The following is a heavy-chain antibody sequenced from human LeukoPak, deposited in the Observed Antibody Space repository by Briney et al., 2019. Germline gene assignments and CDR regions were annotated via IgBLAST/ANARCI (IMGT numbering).Heavy chain of an antibody. Sequence: GGSLRLSCAASGFTFSSYWVTWVRQAPGKGLEWVANIKEDGSKKNYVDSVKGRFTISRDNAKNSLYLQMNSLRSEDTAVYYCARNTAMITFGGVIPQYYFDYWGQGTLVTVSS. CDR2: IKEDGSKK. V-gene: IGHV3-7*03. CDR3: ARNTAMITFGGVIPQYYFDY. D-gene: IGHD3-16*02. CDR1: GFTFSSYW. J-gene: IGHJ4*02.